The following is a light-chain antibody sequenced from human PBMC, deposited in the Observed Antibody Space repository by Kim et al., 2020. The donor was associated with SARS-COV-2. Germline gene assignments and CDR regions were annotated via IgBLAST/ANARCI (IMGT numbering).Light chain of an antibody. CDR1: SSNIGAGYD. CDR3: QSYDSSLRV. J-gene: IGLJ3*02. Sequence: GQGVTISCTGSSSNIGAGYDVHWYQQLPGTAPKLLIYGNSNRPSGVPDRFSGSKSGTSASLAITGLQAEDEADYYCQSYDSSLRVFGGGTKLTVL. CDR2: GNS. V-gene: IGLV1-40*01.